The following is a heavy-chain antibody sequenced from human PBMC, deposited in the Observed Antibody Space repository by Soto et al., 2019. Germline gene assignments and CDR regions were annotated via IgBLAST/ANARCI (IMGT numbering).Heavy chain of an antibody. CDR3: SGGVGDAF. J-gene: IGHJ4*02. V-gene: IGHV3-7*04. CDR2: INQDGSEK. D-gene: IGHD1-26*01. Sequence: EVHLVESGGGLVQTGGSLRLSCAIFESTVSRDWMNWVRQAPGKGLEWVAHINQDGSEKYYVDSVKGRFTISRDNAKKLLYLQMNSLRPADTAMYYCSGGVGDAFWGQGTRVTVSS. CDR1: ESTVSRDW.